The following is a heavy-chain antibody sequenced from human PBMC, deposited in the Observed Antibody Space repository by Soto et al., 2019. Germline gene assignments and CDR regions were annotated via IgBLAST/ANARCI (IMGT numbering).Heavy chain of an antibody. CDR3: ARDIITMVRGVTPDYYYYMDV. CDR2: IYHSGST. V-gene: IGHV4-4*02. CDR1: SGSISSSNW. D-gene: IGHD3-10*01. J-gene: IGHJ6*03. Sequence: QVQLQESGPGLVKPSGTLSLTCAVSSGSISSSNWWSWVRQPPGQGLEWIGEIYHSGSTNYNPSLKSRVTISVDKSKHQFSLKLSSVTAADTAVYYCARDIITMVRGVTPDYYYYMDVWGKGTTVTVSS.